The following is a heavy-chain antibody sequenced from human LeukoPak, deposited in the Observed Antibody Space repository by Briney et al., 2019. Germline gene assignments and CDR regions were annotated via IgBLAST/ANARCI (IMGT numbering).Heavy chain of an antibody. CDR3: ARTRSSGVYSGADY. J-gene: IGHJ4*02. Sequence: GGSLRLSCAASGFTFVSHGMTWVRHAPGKGLEWVSGLNWIGGSTGYAASLHSRFTISRDNAKNSLYLQMTSLRAEDTALYYCARTRSSGVYSGADYWGQGTLVTVSS. CDR1: GFTFVSHG. CDR2: LNWIGGST. D-gene: IGHD1-26*01. V-gene: IGHV3-20*04.